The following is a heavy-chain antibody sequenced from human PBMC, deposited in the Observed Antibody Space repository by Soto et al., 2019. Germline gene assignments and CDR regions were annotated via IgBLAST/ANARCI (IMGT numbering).Heavy chain of an antibody. CDR1: GFTFSSYE. V-gene: IGHV3-48*03. CDR3: ARETLTLFGGVRDNVYYGMDV. D-gene: IGHD3-3*01. CDR2: IGTSETIR. J-gene: IGHJ6*02. Sequence: EVQLEESGGGLVQPGGSLRLSCAASGFTFSSYEMNWVRQVPGKGLQWVSYIGTSETIRYYADSVKGRFTISRDNVKNSLYLQMNSLRAEDTAIYYCARETLTLFGGVRDNVYYGMDVWGPGTTVTVSS.